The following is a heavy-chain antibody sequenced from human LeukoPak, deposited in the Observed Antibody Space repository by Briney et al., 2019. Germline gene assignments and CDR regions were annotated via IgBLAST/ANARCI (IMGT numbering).Heavy chain of an antibody. CDR3: ATETNGRHYDY. D-gene: IGHD1-14*01. V-gene: IGHV3-21*06. CDR1: GLTFSTSG. Sequence: GGSLRLSCTASGLTFSTSGSNWVRQAPGKGLEWVASIGPTGSDRYHVDSIKGRFTISRDNANNFLYLQMNSLRAEDTAVYYCATETNGRHYDYWGQGTLLTVSS. CDR2: IGPTGSDR. J-gene: IGHJ4*02.